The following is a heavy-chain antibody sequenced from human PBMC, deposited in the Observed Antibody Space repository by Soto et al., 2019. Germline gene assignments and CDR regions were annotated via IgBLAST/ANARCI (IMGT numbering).Heavy chain of an antibody. J-gene: IGHJ5*02. CDR1: GFAFNKYG. CDR3: AKDRMQTLDT. CDR2: VSYEGTNT. V-gene: IGHV3-30*18. Sequence: QVQLVESGGRVVQPGTSLRIACAASGFAFNKYGMHWVRQAPGKGLEWVAVVSYEGTNTFYADSVKGRFTVSRDNSRGMVYLQMDSLRGEDTAKYFWAKDRMQTLDTFGKGILVIVSS.